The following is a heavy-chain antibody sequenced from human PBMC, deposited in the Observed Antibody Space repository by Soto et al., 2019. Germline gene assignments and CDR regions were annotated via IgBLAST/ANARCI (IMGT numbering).Heavy chain of an antibody. CDR1: GFTFSSYG. Sequence: QVQLVESGGGVVQPGRSLRLSCAASGFTFSSYGMHWVRQAPGKGLEWVAVISYDGSNKYYADYVKGRFIISRDNSKNTLYLQMNSLRAEDTAVYYCAKSNWPGYSSSWYFFGMDVWGQGTTVTVSS. CDR3: AKSNWPGYSSSWYFFGMDV. V-gene: IGHV3-30*18. CDR2: ISYDGSNK. D-gene: IGHD6-13*01. J-gene: IGHJ6*02.